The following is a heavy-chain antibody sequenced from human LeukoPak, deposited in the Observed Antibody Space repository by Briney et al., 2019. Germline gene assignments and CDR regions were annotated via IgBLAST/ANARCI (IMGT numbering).Heavy chain of an antibody. CDR3: ARDYDFWSGPEY. Sequence: PGGSLRLSCAASGFTFSSYSMNWVRQAPGKGLEWVSSISSSSSYIYYADSVKGRFTISRDNAKNSLYLQMNSLRAEDAAMYYCARDYDFWSGPEYWGQGTLVTVSS. D-gene: IGHD3-3*01. V-gene: IGHV3-21*01. CDR2: ISSSSSYI. J-gene: IGHJ4*02. CDR1: GFTFSSYS.